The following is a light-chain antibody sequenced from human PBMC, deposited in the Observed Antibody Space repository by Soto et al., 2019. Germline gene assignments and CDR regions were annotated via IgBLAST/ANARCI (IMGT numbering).Light chain of an antibody. J-gene: IGKJ2*01. CDR3: QQYGDSSSYT. CDR1: QSVRSTY. Sequence: EIVLTQSPGTLSLSPGDRATLSCRASQSVRSTYLDLYQQKPGQPPRLLIYGASSRATGIPDRFSGSGSGTDFTLTISSLEPEDFAVYYCQQYGDSSSYTFGQGTKLEIK. CDR2: GAS. V-gene: IGKV3-20*01.